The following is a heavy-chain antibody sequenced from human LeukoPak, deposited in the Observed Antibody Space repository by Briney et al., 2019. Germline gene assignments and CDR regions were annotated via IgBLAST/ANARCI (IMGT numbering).Heavy chain of an antibody. Sequence: GGSLRLSCAASGFTFSSYAMHWVRQAPGKGLEYVSAISSNGGSTYYANSVKGRFTISRDNSKNTPYLQMGSLRAEDMAVYYCARGDGYNSVDYWGQGTLVTVSS. CDR3: ARGDGYNSVDY. J-gene: IGHJ4*02. D-gene: IGHD5-24*01. CDR2: ISSNGGST. CDR1: GFTFSSYA. V-gene: IGHV3-64*01.